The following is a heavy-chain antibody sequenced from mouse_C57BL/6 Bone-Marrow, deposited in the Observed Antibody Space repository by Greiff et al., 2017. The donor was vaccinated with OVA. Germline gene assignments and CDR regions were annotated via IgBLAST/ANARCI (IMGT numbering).Heavy chain of an antibody. CDR1: GYTFTSYW. J-gene: IGHJ3*01. D-gene: IGHD1-1*02. Sequence: QVQLKQPGAELVRPGSSVKLSCKASGYTFTSYWMHWVKQRPIQGLEWIGNIDPSDSETHYNQKFKDKATLTVDKSSSTAYMQLSSLTSEDSAVYYCAGGGGIGFAYGGQGTLVTVSA. V-gene: IGHV1-52*01. CDR2: IDPSDSET. CDR3: AGGGGIGFAY.